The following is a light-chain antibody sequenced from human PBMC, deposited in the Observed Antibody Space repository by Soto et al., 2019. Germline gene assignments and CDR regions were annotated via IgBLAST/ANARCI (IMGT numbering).Light chain of an antibody. Sequence: ESVLTQSPGTLSLSPGERATLSCRASQSVSSKSLAWYQQKPGQAPRLLIYGASSRATGIPDRFSGSGSGTDFTLTISRLEPEDFAVYYCQHYGGSFIFGPGTKVDFK. CDR1: QSVSSKS. V-gene: IGKV3-20*01. J-gene: IGKJ3*01. CDR3: QHYGGSFI. CDR2: GAS.